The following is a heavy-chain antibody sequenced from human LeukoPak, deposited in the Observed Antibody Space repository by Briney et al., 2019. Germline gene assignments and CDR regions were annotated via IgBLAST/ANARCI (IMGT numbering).Heavy chain of an antibody. D-gene: IGHD5-12*01. V-gene: IGHV3-48*03. Sequence: GGSLRLSCAASGFTFNNYEMKWVRQAPGKGLEWVSYISRSGSTIYYADSVKGRFTISRDNAKNSLYLQMNSLRADDTAVYYCAGIITTIMDYWGQATMVTASS. J-gene: IGHJ4*02. CDR2: ISRSGSTI. CDR1: GFTFNNYE. CDR3: AGIITTIMDY.